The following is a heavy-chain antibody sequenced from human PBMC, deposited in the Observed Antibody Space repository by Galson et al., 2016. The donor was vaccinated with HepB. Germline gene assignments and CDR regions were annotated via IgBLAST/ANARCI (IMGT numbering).Heavy chain of an antibody. CDR1: GGTFSSFA. CDR3: GRKQKYYYDSSGYSDWYFDL. D-gene: IGHD3-22*01. CDR2: IIPIFGTA. J-gene: IGHJ2*01. Sequence: SCKASGGTFSSFAISWVRQAPGQGLEWMGGIIPIFGTANYAQKFQGRVTITADKSTSTAYMELSSLRSEDTAVYYCGRKQKYYYDSSGYSDWYFDLWGSGTLVTVSS. V-gene: IGHV1-69*06.